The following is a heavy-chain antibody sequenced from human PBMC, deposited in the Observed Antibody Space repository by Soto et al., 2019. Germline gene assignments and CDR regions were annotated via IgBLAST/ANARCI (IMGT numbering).Heavy chain of an antibody. Sequence: GESLRLSCAASGFTFDDYTMHWVRQAPGKGLEWVSLISWDGGSTYYADSVKGRFTISRDNSKNSLYLQMNSLRTEDTALYYCAKDMAPRPDIAVAGTDYWGQGTLVTVSS. D-gene: IGHD6-19*01. V-gene: IGHV3-43*01. CDR1: GFTFDDYT. CDR3: AKDMAPRPDIAVAGTDY. CDR2: ISWDGGST. J-gene: IGHJ4*02.